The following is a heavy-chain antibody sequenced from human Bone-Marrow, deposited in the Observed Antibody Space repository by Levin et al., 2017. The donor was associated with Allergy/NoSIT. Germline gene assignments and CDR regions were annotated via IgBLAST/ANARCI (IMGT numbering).Heavy chain of an antibody. Sequence: ASVKVSCKVSGHTLSELTMHWVRQAPGKGLEWVGGYDPEGVESVFAQKFQGRVTMVDDTSTNTAYMELRSLRSEDTAVYFSATRARLLASIDFWGQGTPVTASS. V-gene: IGHV1-24*01. CDR1: GHTLSELT. J-gene: IGHJ4*02. CDR3: ATRARLLASIDF. CDR2: YDPEGVES. D-gene: IGHD2-21*01.